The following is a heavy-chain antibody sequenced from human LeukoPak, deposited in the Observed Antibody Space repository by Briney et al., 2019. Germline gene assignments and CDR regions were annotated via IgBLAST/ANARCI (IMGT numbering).Heavy chain of an antibody. CDR2: ISYDGSNK. J-gene: IGHJ4*02. V-gene: IGHV3-30*18. Sequence: GGSLRLSCAASGVIFSSYGMHWVRQAPGKGLEWVAVISYDGSNKYYADSVKGRFTISRDNSKNTLYLQMYSLRAEDTAVYYCAKLSGRAVAGTLGYWGQGTLVTVSS. CDR1: GVIFSSYG. D-gene: IGHD6-19*01. CDR3: AKLSGRAVAGTLGY.